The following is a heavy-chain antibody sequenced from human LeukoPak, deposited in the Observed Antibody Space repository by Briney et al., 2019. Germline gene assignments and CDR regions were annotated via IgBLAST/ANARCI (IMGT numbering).Heavy chain of an antibody. CDR2: ISDTGST. CDR3: ARDGDSGDFVGAFDV. CDR1: GGSMRTYY. V-gene: IGHV4-59*01. D-gene: IGHD4-17*01. J-gene: IGHJ3*01. Sequence: SETLSLTCSVSGGSMRTYYWGWVRQTPGKGLEFIGYISDTGSTNCNPSLKSRVIISVDTSKSLFSLMLTSATAADTAVYYCARDGDSGDFVGAFDVWGQGTLVTVSS.